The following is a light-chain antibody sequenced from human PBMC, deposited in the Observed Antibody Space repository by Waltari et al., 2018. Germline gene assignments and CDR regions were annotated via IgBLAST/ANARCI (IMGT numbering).Light chain of an antibody. V-gene: IGLV2-23*02. CDR3: CSYAGSSTLV. Sequence: QSALTQPAPVSGSPGQSLTISCTGTSSDVGGYNYVSWYQQHPGKAPKLMIYDVSKRPSGVSNRFSGSKSGNTASLTISGLQAEDEADYYCCSYAGSSTLVFGGGTKLTVL. CDR1: SSDVGGYNY. CDR2: DVS. J-gene: IGLJ3*02.